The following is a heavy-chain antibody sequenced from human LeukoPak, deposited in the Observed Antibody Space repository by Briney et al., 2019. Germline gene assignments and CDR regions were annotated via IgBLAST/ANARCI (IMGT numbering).Heavy chain of an antibody. CDR1: GITFSRYG. Sequence: GGSLRLSCEASGITFSRYGLTWVRQAPGKGLEWVSSISSSSSYIYYADSVKGRFTISRDNAENSLYLQMNSLRSDDTAVYYCARAIYGVSVGDDAIDMWGQGTMVTVSS. D-gene: IGHD4-17*01. CDR3: ARAIYGVSVGDDAIDM. V-gene: IGHV3-21*01. CDR2: ISSSSSYI. J-gene: IGHJ3*02.